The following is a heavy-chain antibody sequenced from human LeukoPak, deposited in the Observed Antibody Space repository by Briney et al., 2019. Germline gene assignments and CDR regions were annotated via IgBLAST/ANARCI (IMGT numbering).Heavy chain of an antibody. CDR1: GGSFSGYY. V-gene: IGHV4-34*01. CDR3: ARRLIVRKFDY. Sequence: SETLSLTCAVYGGSFSGYYWSWIRQPPGKGLEWVGEINHSGSTNYNPSLKSRVTISVDTSKNQFSLKLSSVTAADTAVYYCARRLIVRKFDYWGQGTLVTVPS. J-gene: IGHJ4*02. CDR2: INHSGST. D-gene: IGHD3-22*01.